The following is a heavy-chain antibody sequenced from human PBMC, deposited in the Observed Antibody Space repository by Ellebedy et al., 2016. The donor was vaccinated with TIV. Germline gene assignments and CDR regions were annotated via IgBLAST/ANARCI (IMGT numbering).Heavy chain of an antibody. J-gene: IGHJ4*02. CDR3: ATDRGYFTFDY. CDR2: LYGSGRGI. CDR1: GFTFSSFA. Sequence: PGGSLRLSCAASGFTFSSFAMGWVRQTPGKGLEGVSGLYGSGRGIFYSDSVKGRFTISRDNSKNSLYLQMNSLRADDTAVYYCATDRGYFTFDYWGQGSLITVSS. V-gene: IGHV3-23*01. D-gene: IGHD3-9*01.